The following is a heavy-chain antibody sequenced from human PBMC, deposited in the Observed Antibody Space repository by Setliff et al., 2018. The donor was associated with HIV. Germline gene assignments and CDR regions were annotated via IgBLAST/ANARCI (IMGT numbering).Heavy chain of an antibody. D-gene: IGHD3-22*01. J-gene: IGHJ4*02. V-gene: IGHV1-2*02. CDR2: INPNSGGT. Sequence: ASVKVSCKASGYTFTGYYMHWVRQAPGQGLEWMGWINPNSGGTNYAQRFQGRVTITADESTSTAYMELSSLRSEDTAVYYCAREKYDSSPTLDYWGQGTLVTVSS. CDR1: GYTFTGYY. CDR3: AREKYDSSPTLDY.